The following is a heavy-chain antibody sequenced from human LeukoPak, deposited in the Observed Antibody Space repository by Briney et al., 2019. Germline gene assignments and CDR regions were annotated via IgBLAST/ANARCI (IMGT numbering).Heavy chain of an antibody. V-gene: IGHV3-23*01. J-gene: IGHJ4*02. Sequence: GGSLRLSCAASGFTFSSYAMNWVRQAPGKGLEWVSAIFGSGGSTYYADSVKGRFTISRDNSKNTLYLQMNSLRAGDTAVYYCAKGRGPAAVAPDYWGQGTLVTVSS. D-gene: IGHD2-2*01. CDR2: IFGSGGST. CDR3: AKGRGPAAVAPDY. CDR1: GFTFSSYA.